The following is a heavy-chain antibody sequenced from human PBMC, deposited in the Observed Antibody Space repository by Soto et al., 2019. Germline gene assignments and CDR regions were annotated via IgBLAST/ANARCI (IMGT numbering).Heavy chain of an antibody. D-gene: IGHD3-16*01. Sequence: EVQLVESGGGLVKPGGSLRLSCAASGFTFSSYSMNWVRQAPGKGLEWDSSISSSSSYIYYADSVKGRFTISRDNAKNSLYLQMNSLRAEDTAVYYCARDWGYYYYYGMDVWGQGTTVTVSS. J-gene: IGHJ6*02. CDR1: GFTFSSYS. CDR2: ISSSSSYI. CDR3: ARDWGYYYYYGMDV. V-gene: IGHV3-21*01.